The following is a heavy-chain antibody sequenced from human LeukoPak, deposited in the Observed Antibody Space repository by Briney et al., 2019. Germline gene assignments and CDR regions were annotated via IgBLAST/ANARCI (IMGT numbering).Heavy chain of an antibody. Sequence: ASVKVSCKASGYTFTGYYMHWVRQAPGQGLEWMGWINPNSGGTNYAQKFQGRVTMTRDTSISTAYMELSRLRSDDTAVYYCARACKSLRYFDWLLGYWGQGTLVTVSS. D-gene: IGHD3-9*01. CDR2: INPNSGGT. CDR3: ARACKSLRYFDWLLGY. J-gene: IGHJ4*02. CDR1: GYTFTGYY. V-gene: IGHV1-2*02.